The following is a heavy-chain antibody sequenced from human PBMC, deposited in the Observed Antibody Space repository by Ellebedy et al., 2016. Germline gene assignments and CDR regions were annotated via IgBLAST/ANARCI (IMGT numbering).Heavy chain of an antibody. CDR1: GYTFTSYA. D-gene: IGHD3-10*01. CDR2: INTNTGNP. Sequence: ASVKVSCKASGYTFTSYAMNWVRQAPGQGLEWMGWINTNTGNPTYAQGFTGRFVFSLDTSVSTAYLQISSLKAEDTAVYYCARNRPFGVRGVISWFDPWGQGTLVTVSS. V-gene: IGHV7-4-1*02. CDR3: ARNRPFGVRGVISWFDP. J-gene: IGHJ5*02.